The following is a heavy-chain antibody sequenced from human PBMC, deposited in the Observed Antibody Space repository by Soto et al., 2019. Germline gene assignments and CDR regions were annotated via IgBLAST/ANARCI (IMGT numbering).Heavy chain of an antibody. J-gene: IGHJ4*02. Sequence: PRGSLRLSCAASVFTCSDHQMNWFRQAPGRGLEWVSVIYSSGTTYYGDSVKGRFTISRDNSKNTLYLQMNSLRTEDTALYYCARAGSPFHSDSTGYWGFDYWGQGTLVTVSS. V-gene: IGHV3-53*01. CDR1: VFTCSDHQ. CDR3: ARAGSPFHSDSTGYWGFDY. D-gene: IGHD3-9*01. CDR2: IYSSGTT.